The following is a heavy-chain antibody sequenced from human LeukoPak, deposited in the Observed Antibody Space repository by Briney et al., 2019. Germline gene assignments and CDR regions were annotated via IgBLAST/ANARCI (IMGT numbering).Heavy chain of an antibody. D-gene: IGHD6-19*01. CDR2: ISPNSGGT. CDR3: ARDKQWLVPGTLPQEEYFQH. Sequence: ASVKVSCKASGYTFTGYYMHWVRQAPGQGLEWMGWISPNSGGTNYAQKFQGRVTMTRDTSISTACMELSRLRSDDTAVYYCARDKQWLVPGTLPQEEYFQHWGQGTLVTVSS. J-gene: IGHJ1*01. CDR1: GYTFTGYY. V-gene: IGHV1-2*02.